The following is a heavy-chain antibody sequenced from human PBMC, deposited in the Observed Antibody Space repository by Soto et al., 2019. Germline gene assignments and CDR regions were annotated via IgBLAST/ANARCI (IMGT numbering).Heavy chain of an antibody. J-gene: IGHJ4*02. Sequence: QVQLVQSGAEVKKPGASVKVSCKASGYTFTIYGISWVRQAPGQGLEWMGWISTSNGNTNYAQKLQGGVTMTTDTSTSTAYRERRSLRSDDTAVYYCARDRGSDALDYWGQGTLVTVSS. CDR3: ARDRGSDALDY. CDR2: ISTSNGNT. CDR1: GYTFTIYG. V-gene: IGHV1-18*01. D-gene: IGHD3-16*01.